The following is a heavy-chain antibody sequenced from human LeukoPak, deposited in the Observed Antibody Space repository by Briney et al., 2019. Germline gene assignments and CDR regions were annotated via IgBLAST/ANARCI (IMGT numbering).Heavy chain of an antibody. CDR1: GFTFSSHA. CDR3: ARHGSWSFDY. Sequence: GGSLRLSCAASGFTFSSHAMSWARQAPGKGLEWVSAITSGSGSNVYYTDSLKGRFTVSRDNSKNTLYLQMNSLRAEDTAVYYCARHGSWSFDYWGQGTLVTVSA. V-gene: IGHV3-23*01. D-gene: IGHD6-13*01. CDR2: ITSGSGSNV. J-gene: IGHJ4*02.